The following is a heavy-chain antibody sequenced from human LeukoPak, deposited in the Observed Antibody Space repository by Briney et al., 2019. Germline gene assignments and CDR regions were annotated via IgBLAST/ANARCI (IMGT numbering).Heavy chain of an antibody. V-gene: IGHV3-7*01. CDR1: GFTFSSYW. D-gene: IGHD5-18*01. CDR3: AKEVDTAIGNGMDV. CDR2: IKQDGSEK. J-gene: IGHJ6*02. Sequence: GGSLRLSCAASGFTFSSYWMSWVRQAPGKGLEWVANIKQDGSEKYYVDSVKGRFTISRDNAKNSLYLQMNSLRAEDTAVYYCAKEVDTAIGNGMDVWGQGTTVTVSS.